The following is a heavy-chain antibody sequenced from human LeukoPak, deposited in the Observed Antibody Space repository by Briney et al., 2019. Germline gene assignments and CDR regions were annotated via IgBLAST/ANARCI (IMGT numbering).Heavy chain of an antibody. D-gene: IGHD5-12*01. Sequence: GGSLRLSCAASGFTVSSNYMSWVRQAPGKGLERVSVIYSGGSTYYADSVKGRFTISRDNSKNTLYLQMNSLRAEDTAVYYCARGNGYAYYFDYWGQGTLVTVSS. CDR2: IYSGGST. J-gene: IGHJ4*02. CDR3: ARGNGYAYYFDY. V-gene: IGHV3-66*01. CDR1: GFTVSSNY.